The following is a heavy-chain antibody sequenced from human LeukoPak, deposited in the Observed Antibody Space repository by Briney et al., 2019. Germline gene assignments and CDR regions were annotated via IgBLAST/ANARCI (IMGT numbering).Heavy chain of an antibody. Sequence: VASVKVSCKASGYTFTGYYMHWVRQAPGQGLEWMGWINPNSGGTNYAQKFQGRVTMTRDTSISTAYMELSRLRSDDTAVYYCARDRPCGGDCYPDYWGQGTLVTVSS. D-gene: IGHD2-21*02. CDR3: ARDRPCGGDCYPDY. J-gene: IGHJ4*02. V-gene: IGHV1-2*02. CDR1: GYTFTGYY. CDR2: INPNSGGT.